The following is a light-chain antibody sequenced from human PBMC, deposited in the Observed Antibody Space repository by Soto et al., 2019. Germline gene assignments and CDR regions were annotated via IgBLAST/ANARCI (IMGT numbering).Light chain of an antibody. Sequence: DIVLTQSPATLSLSPGKRATLSCRASQSVNNFLAWYQQRPGQAPRLLMYEASNRATGVPARFSGSGSGTDFTLTISRLEPEDFAVYYCQLYGISPHFGQGTRLEIK. CDR3: QLYGISPH. CDR1: QSVNNF. CDR2: EAS. V-gene: IGKV3-11*01. J-gene: IGKJ5*01.